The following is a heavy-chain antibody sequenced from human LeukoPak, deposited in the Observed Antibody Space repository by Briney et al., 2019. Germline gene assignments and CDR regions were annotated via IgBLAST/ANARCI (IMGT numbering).Heavy chain of an antibody. CDR2: IYWNSDRI. D-gene: IGHD2-21*02. CDR1: GFTLKDYA. J-gene: IGHJ3*02. CDR3: ARSCGGDCYSSGIDAFDI. Sequence: GRSLRLSCAASGFTLKDYAMHWVRQAPGKGLEWVSGIYWNSDRIDYADSVKGRFTISRDNSKNTLYLQMNSLRAEDTAVYYCARSCGGDCYSSGIDAFDIWGQGTMVTVSS. V-gene: IGHV3-9*01.